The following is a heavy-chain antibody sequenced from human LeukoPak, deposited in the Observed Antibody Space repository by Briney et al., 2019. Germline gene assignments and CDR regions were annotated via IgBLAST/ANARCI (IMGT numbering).Heavy chain of an antibody. V-gene: IGHV3-30*04. Sequence: GGSLRLSCAASGFTFSSYAMHWVRQAPGKGLEWVAVISYDGSNKYYADSVKGRFTISRDNSKNTLYLQMNSLRAEDTAVYYCAREQGIAAAGLNWFDPWGQGTLVTVSS. D-gene: IGHD6-13*01. J-gene: IGHJ5*02. CDR1: GFTFSSYA. CDR3: AREQGIAAAGLNWFDP. CDR2: ISYDGSNK.